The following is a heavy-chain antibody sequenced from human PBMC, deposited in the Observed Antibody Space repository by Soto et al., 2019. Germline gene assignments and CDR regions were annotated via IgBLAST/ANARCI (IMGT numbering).Heavy chain of an antibody. CDR3: TRRPGATSPFDY. D-gene: IGHD1-26*01. Sequence: PGGSLRLSCAASGFTFSGSAMHWVRQASGKGLEWVGRIRSKANSYATAYAASVKGRFTISRDDSKNTAYLQMNSLKTEDTAVYYCTRRPGATSPFDYWGQGTLVTVSS. J-gene: IGHJ4*02. CDR1: GFTFSGSA. V-gene: IGHV3-73*01. CDR2: IRSKANSYAT.